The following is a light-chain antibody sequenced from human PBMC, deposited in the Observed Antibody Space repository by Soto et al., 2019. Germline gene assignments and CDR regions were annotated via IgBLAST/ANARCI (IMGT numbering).Light chain of an antibody. V-gene: IGKV3-15*01. CDR3: QQYDKWPPSNT. CDR2: GAS. CDR1: QSVSSN. Sequence: EIVMTQSPAPLSVSPGEGDTVSCRASQSVSSNLARYQQKPGQAPRLLTYGASTRTTGIPARFSGSRSGTAFTVTISSLQSEDFVVYDGQQYDKWPPSNTFGQGTKLEIK. J-gene: IGKJ2*01.